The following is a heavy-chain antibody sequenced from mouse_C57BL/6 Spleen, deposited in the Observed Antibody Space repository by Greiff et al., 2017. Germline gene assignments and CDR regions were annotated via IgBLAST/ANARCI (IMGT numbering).Heavy chain of an antibody. Sequence: QVQLQQSGAELVKPGASVKLSCKASGYTFTSYWMHWVKQRPGQGLEWIGMIHPNSGSTNYNEKFKSKATLTVDKSSSTAYMQLSSLTSEDSAVYYCARCYYGSSSYYAMDYWGQGTSVTVSS. CDR1: GYTFTSYW. CDR3: ARCYYGSSSYYAMDY. D-gene: IGHD1-1*01. V-gene: IGHV1-64*01. J-gene: IGHJ4*01. CDR2: IHPNSGST.